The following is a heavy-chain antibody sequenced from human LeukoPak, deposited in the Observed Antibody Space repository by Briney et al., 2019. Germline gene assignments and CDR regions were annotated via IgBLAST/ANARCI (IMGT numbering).Heavy chain of an antibody. CDR2: ISPDGNIT. CDR1: GFTLSNYW. V-gene: IGHV3-74*01. J-gene: IGHJ4*02. CDR3: ARGCSAIRCPADY. D-gene: IGHD2-15*01. Sequence: GGSLRLSCAASGFTLSNYWLHWVRQAPGEGLVWVSQISPDGNITPYADSVKGRFTISRGNSKNTLYLQMNALKAEDTAVYFCARGCSAIRCPADYWGQGSLVTVSS.